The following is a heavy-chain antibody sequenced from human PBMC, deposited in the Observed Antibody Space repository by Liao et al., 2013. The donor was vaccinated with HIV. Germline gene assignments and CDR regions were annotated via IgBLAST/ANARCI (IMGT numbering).Heavy chain of an antibody. CDR3: VAWRYTPSYYFYFMDV. CDR2: LHPSGST. CDR1: GGSMSSDY. V-gene: IGHV4-4*07. J-gene: IGHJ6*03. Sequence: QVQLQESGPGVVKPSETLSLSCIVSGGSMSSDYWSWIRQPAGKGLEWIGRLHPSGSTNYNPSLKSRLTMSLDTSKNQFSLKLSSVTAADTAVYYCVAWRYTPSYYFYFMDVWGKGTTVTVSS. D-gene: IGHD1-1*01.